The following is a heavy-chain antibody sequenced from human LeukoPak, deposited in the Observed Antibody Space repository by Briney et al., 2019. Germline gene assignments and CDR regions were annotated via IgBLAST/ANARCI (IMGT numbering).Heavy chain of an antibody. J-gene: IGHJ4*02. CDR3: AREVKQWLRGYYFDY. CDR1: GFTFSSYG. Sequence: PGGSLRLSCAASGFTFSSYGMHWVRQAPGKGLEWVAVIWYDGSNKYYADSVKGRFTISRDNSKNTLYLQTNSLRAEDTAVYYCAREVKQWLRGYYFDYWGQGTLVTVSS. CDR2: IWYDGSNK. D-gene: IGHD6-19*01. V-gene: IGHV3-33*01.